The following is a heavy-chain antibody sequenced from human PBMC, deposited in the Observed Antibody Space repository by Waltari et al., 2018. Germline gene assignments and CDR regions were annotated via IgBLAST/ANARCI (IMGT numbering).Heavy chain of an antibody. J-gene: IGHJ6*02. CDR1: GFTFNNYA. CDR2: VSNEGNNK. V-gene: IGHV3-30*14. Sequence: QVQLVESGGGVVQPGRSLRLSCVASGFTFNNYAMPGVRQAPGKGLEWVALVSNEGNNKHYADSVKGRFTISRDNSKSTLYLQVNSLRADDTAVYYCARTPLPSRDHGMDVWGQGTTVTVSS. CDR3: ARTPLPSRDHGMDV.